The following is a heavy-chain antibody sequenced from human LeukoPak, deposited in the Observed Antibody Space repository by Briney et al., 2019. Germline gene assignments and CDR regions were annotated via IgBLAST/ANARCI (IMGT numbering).Heavy chain of an antibody. Sequence: SETLPLTCTVSGGSISNYYWSWIRQPRGKGLECMGYIYYSGTTNYNPSLKSRVTISVDTSKNQFSLWLSSVTAADTAVYYCARHGGYSSPYLHWGQGTLVTVSS. CDR1: GGSISNYY. D-gene: IGHD6-13*01. J-gene: IGHJ1*01. CDR3: ARHGGYSSPYLH. V-gene: IGHV4-59*08. CDR2: IYYSGTT.